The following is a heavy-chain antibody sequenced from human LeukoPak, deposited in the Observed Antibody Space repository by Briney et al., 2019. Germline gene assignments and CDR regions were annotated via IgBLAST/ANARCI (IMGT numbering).Heavy chain of an antibody. Sequence: PGGSLRLSCAASGFTVSSNYMSWVRQAPGKGLEWVSVIYSGGSTYYADSVKGRFTISRDESKNTGYLQMDSLRAEDTAVYYCVRDKSGDTIAAADTFFDYWGQGILVAVS. J-gene: IGHJ4*02. D-gene: IGHD6-13*01. CDR3: VRDKSGDTIAAADTFFDY. V-gene: IGHV3-66*01. CDR1: GFTVSSNY. CDR2: IYSGGST.